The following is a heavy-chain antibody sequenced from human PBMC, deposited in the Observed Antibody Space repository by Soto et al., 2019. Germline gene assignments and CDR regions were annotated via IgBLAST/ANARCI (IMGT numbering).Heavy chain of an antibody. D-gene: IGHD3-10*01. CDR1: GFSFSDFG. V-gene: IGHV3-30*18. J-gene: IGHJ3*01. CDR3: AKWFGELFDGFDV. CDR2: ISYDGSNK. Sequence: PGGSLRLCCAGSGFSFSDFGMHWVRQAPGKGLEWVAVISYDGSNKNFADSVKGRFAISRDTSKNMMYLQMNSLRPEDTAVYYCAKWFGELFDGFDVWRQGTVVTV.